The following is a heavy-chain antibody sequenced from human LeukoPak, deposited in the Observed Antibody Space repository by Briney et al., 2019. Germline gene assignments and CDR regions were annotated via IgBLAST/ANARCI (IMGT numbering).Heavy chain of an antibody. D-gene: IGHD4-17*01. Sequence: SGGSLRLSCAASGFTFSNYWMHWVRQAPGKGLVWVSRINSDGSSTTSADSVKGRFTISRDNAKNTLYLQMNSLRAEDMAVYYCAKGGATVIDYWGQGTLVTVSS. V-gene: IGHV3-74*01. CDR3: AKGGATVIDY. CDR2: INSDGSST. J-gene: IGHJ4*02. CDR1: GFTFSNYW.